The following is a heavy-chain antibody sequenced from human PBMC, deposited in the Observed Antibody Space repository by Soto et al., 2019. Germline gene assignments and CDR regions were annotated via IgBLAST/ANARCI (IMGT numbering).Heavy chain of an antibody. J-gene: IGHJ5*02. Sequence: GGSLRLSCAAFGFTVSSNDMSWVRQAPGKGLEWVSVIYSGGSTYYADSVKGRFTISRDNSKNTLYLQMNSLRAEDTAVYYCARHGILCFGELFNWFDPWGQGTLVTVSS. D-gene: IGHD3-10*01. CDR1: GFTVSSND. V-gene: IGHV3-66*04. CDR3: ARHGILCFGELFNWFDP. CDR2: IYSGGST.